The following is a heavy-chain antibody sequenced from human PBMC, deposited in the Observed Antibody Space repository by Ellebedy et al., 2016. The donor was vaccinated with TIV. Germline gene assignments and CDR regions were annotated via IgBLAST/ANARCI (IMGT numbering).Heavy chain of an antibody. CDR1: GFTVSSNY. CDR3: ARHPYGDYSIYFDY. Sequence: GESLKISCAASGFTVSSNYMSWVRQAPGQGLEWVSVIYSGGSTYYADSVRGRFTISRDNSKNTVYLQMKSLRAEDTAVYYCARHPYGDYSIYFDYWGQGTLVTVSS. V-gene: IGHV3-66*04. CDR2: IYSGGST. J-gene: IGHJ4*02. D-gene: IGHD4-17*01.